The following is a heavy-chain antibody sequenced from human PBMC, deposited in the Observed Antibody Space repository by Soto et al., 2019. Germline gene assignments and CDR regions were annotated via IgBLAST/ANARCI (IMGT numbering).Heavy chain of an antibody. CDR2: FDPEDGET. CDR3: ATGQGLVAHRFDY. J-gene: IGHJ4*02. V-gene: IGHV1-24*01. Sequence: ASVKVSCKVSGYTLTELSMHWVRLAPGKGLEWMGGFDPEDGETIYAQKFQGRVTMTEDTSTDTAYMELSSLRSEDTAVYYCATGQGLVAHRFDYWGQGTLVTVSS. CDR1: GYTLTELS. D-gene: IGHD2-2*01.